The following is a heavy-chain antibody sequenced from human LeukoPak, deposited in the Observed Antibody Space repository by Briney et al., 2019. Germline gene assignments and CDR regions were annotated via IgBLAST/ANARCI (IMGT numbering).Heavy chain of an antibody. D-gene: IGHD5-12*01. CDR2: ISSSGSTI. J-gene: IGHJ5*02. CDR3: AIGVRRATNWFDP. V-gene: IGHV3-48*03. CDR1: GFTFSSYE. Sequence: GGSLRLSCAASGFTFSSYEMNWVRQAPGKGLEWVSYISSSGSTIYYADSVKGRFTISRDNAKNSLYLQMNSLRAEDTAVYYCAIGVRRATNWFDPWGQGTLVTVSS.